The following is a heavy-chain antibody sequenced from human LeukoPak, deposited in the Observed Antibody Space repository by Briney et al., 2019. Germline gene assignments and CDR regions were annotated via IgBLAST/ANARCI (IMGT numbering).Heavy chain of an antibody. J-gene: IGHJ6*04. CDR1: GYSISSGYY. D-gene: IGHD6-13*01. V-gene: IGHV4-38-2*01. CDR3: ARVGIAAAGTLSPYYGMDV. CDR2: IYHSGST. Sequence: SETVSLTCADSGYSISSGYYWGWIRQPPGKGLEWIGSIYHSGSTYYNPSLKSRVTISVDTSKNQFSLKLSSVTAADTAVYYCARVGIAAAGTLSPYYGMDVWGKGTTVTVSS.